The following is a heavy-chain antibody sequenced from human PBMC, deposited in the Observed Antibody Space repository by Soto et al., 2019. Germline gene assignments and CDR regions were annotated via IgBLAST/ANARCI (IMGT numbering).Heavy chain of an antibody. Sequence: QVQLVQSGAEVKKPGSSVKVSCKASGGTFSSYAISWVRQAPGQGLEWMGGIIPIFGTANYAQKFQGRVTITADESTSTAYMELSSLRSEDTAVYYCARDPFPPSVTMGSGAFDIWGQGTMVTVSS. D-gene: IGHD4-17*01. V-gene: IGHV1-69*01. CDR2: IIPIFGTA. CDR1: GGTFSSYA. J-gene: IGHJ3*02. CDR3: ARDPFPPSVTMGSGAFDI.